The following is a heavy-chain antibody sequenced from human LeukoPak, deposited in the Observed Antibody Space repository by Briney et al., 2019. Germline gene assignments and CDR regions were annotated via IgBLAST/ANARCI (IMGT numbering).Heavy chain of an antibody. CDR3: ARDVEIT. CDR1: GFTFSSYT. D-gene: IGHD1-14*01. V-gene: IGHV3-21*01. CDR2: ISSSSSHI. Sequence: MAGGSLRLSCAASGFTFSSYTMNWVHQAPGKGLEWVSSISSSSSHIHYAGSVKGRFTISRDNAKNSLYLQMNSLRDEDTAVYYCARDVEITGGQGTLVTVSS. J-gene: IGHJ4*02.